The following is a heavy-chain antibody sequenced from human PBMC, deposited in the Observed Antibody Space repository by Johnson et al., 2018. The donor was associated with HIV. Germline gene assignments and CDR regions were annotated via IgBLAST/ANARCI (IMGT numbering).Heavy chain of an antibody. V-gene: IGHV3-7*01. CDR3: ARAYSYGAFDI. CDR2: IKQDGSEK. J-gene: IGHJ3*02. Sequence: VQLVESGGGLVQPGGSLRVSCAASGFTFSSYWMNWVRQAPGKGLEWVANIKQDGSEKYYVDSVKGRFTISRDNSKNTLYLQMNSLRAEDTAVYYCARAYSYGAFDIWGQGTMVTVSS. CDR1: GFTFSSYW. D-gene: IGHD5-18*01.